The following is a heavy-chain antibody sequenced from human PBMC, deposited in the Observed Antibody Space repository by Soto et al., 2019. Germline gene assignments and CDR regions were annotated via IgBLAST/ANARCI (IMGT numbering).Heavy chain of an antibody. CDR2: INVCNGNT. CDR3: ARDRNSGYDYEISYYMDV. V-gene: IGHV1-3*01. Sequence: GASVKVSCKASGYTFTSYGFTWMRQAAGQGLEWMGWINVCNGNTKYSQKFQGRVTITRDTSASTAYMELSSLRSEDTAVYYCARDRNSGYDYEISYYMDVWGKGTTVTVSS. CDR1: GYTFTSYG. J-gene: IGHJ6*03. D-gene: IGHD5-12*01.